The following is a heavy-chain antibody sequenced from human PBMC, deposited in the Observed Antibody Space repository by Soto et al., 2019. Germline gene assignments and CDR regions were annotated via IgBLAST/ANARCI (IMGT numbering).Heavy chain of an antibody. V-gene: IGHV4-34*01. CDR1: GGSFSGYY. CDR2: INHSGST. Sequence: SETLSLTCAVYGGSFSGYYWSWIRQPPGKGLEWIGEINHSGSTNYNPSLKSRVTISVDTSKNQFSLKLSSVTAADTAVYYCARVTQGTAALDEWGQGTLVTVSS. D-gene: IGHD6-13*01. J-gene: IGHJ4*02. CDR3: ARVTQGTAALDE.